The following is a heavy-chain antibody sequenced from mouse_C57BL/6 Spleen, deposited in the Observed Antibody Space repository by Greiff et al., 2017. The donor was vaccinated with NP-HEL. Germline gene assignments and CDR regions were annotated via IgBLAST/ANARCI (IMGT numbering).Heavy chain of an antibody. V-gene: IGHV1-18*01. D-gene: IGHD1-1*01. CDR3: ARLGSIHYYGSSYDAMDY. Sequence: VQLQQSGPELVKPGASVKIPCKASGYTFTDYNMDWVKQSHGKSLEWIGDINPNNGGTIYNQKFKGKATLTVDKSSSTAYMELRSLTSEDTAVYYCARLGSIHYYGSSYDAMDYWGQGTSVTVSS. CDR2: INPNNGGT. J-gene: IGHJ4*01. CDR1: GYTFTDYN.